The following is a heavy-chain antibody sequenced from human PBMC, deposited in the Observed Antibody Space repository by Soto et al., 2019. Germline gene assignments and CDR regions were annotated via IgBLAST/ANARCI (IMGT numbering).Heavy chain of an antibody. Sequence: ASVKVSCKASGGTFTSYDINWVRQATGQGPEWMGWMNPDSGNTGYVQKFQGRVTMTRNTAISTAYMELSSLRSEDTAVYYCARSVGGSNVNFDYWGQGTLVTVPS. V-gene: IGHV1-8*01. CDR2: MNPDSGNT. J-gene: IGHJ4*02. CDR3: ARSVGGSNVNFDY. D-gene: IGHD3-10*01. CDR1: GGTFTSYD.